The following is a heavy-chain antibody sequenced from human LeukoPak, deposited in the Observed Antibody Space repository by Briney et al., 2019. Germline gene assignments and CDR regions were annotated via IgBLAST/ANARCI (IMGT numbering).Heavy chain of an antibody. J-gene: IGHJ4*02. V-gene: IGHV3-74*01. CDR3: ARDLGYYRADY. CDR1: GIAFSGYW. Sequence: GGSLRLSCAASGIAFSGYWMHWVRQAPGEGLVWVSRISGDGSTANYADSVMGRFTISRDNAKNSLYLQMNSLRAEDTAVYYCARDLGYYRADYWGQGTLVTVSS. D-gene: IGHD1-26*01. CDR2: ISGDGSTA.